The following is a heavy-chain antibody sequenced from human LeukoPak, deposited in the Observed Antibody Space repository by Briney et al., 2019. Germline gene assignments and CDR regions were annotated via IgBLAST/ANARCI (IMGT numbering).Heavy chain of an antibody. CDR2: ISAYNGNT. V-gene: IGHV1-18*01. Sequence: GASVKVSCKASGGTFSSYAISWVRQAPGQGLEWMGWISAYNGNTNYAQKLQGRVTMTTDTSTSTAYMELRSLRSDDTAVYYCARDRFCSGGSCYYYYGMDVWGQGTTVTVSS. J-gene: IGHJ6*02. D-gene: IGHD2-15*01. CDR1: GGTFSSYA. CDR3: ARDRFCSGGSCYYYYGMDV.